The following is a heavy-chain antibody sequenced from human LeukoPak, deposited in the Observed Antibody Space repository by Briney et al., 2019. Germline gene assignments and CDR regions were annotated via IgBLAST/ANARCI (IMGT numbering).Heavy chain of an antibody. D-gene: IGHD3-3*01. J-gene: IGHJ6*03. V-gene: IGHV3-33*01. CDR1: GFTFSSYG. CDR3: ARFAQIFGVDLYYYYYMDV. CDR2: IWYDGSNK. Sequence: PGGSLRLSCAASGFTFSSYGMHWVRQAPGKGLEWVAVIWYDGSNKYYADSVKGRFTISRDNSKNTLYLQMNSLRAEDTAVYYCARFAQIFGVDLYYYYYMDVWGKGTTVTVSS.